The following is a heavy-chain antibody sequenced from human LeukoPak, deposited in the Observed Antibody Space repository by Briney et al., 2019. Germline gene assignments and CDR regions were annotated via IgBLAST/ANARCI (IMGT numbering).Heavy chain of an antibody. D-gene: IGHD2-2*01. CDR3: ARDEKEYQLLGIDI. V-gene: IGHV3-21*01. J-gene: IGHJ3*02. Sequence: SSSSSYIYYADSVXGXFXXXRDXAXNSLYLQMNSLRAEDXAVYYCARDEKEYQLLGIDIWGQGTMVTVSS. CDR2: SSSSSYI.